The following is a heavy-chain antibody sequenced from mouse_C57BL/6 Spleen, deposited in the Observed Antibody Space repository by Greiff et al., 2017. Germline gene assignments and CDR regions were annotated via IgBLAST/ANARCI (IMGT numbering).Heavy chain of an antibody. CDR3: ARSGDYDWYFDV. D-gene: IGHD2-4*01. CDR1: GYAFSSYW. CDR2: IYPGDGDT. J-gene: IGHJ1*03. Sequence: VQLQQSGAELVKPGASVKISCKASGYAFSSYWMNWVKQRPGKGLEWIGQIYPGDGDTNYNGKFKGKATLTADKSSSTADMQLSSLTSEDSAVYFCARSGDYDWYFDVWGTGTTVTVSS. V-gene: IGHV1-80*01.